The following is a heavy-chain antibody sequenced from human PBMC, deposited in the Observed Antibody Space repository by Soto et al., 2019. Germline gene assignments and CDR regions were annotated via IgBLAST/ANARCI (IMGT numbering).Heavy chain of an antibody. J-gene: IGHJ4*02. CDR2: ISYDGSNK. CDR3: AREAYGDFHFDY. Sequence: QVQLVESGGGVVQPGRSLRLSCAASGFTFSSYAMHWVRQAPGKGLEWVAVISYDGSNKYYADSVKGRFTISRDNSKNTLYLQMNSLRAEDTAVYYCAREAYGDFHFDYWGQGTLVTVSS. D-gene: IGHD4-17*01. CDR1: GFTFSSYA. V-gene: IGHV3-30-3*01.